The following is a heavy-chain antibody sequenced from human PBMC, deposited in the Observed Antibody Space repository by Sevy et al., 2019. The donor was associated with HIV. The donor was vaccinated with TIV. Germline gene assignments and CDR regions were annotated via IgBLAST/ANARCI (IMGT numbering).Heavy chain of an antibody. CDR2: LYSGGST. CDR1: GFTVSSDY. J-gene: IGHJ2*01. Sequence: GGSLRLSCAASGFTVSSDYMSWVRQAPGKGLEWVSVLYSGGSTYYADSVKGRFTISRDNSKNTLYLQMNSLRAGDTAVYYCAKGGDSGYPYWYFDLWGRGTLVTVSS. V-gene: IGHV3-53*01. CDR3: AKGGDSGYPYWYFDL. D-gene: IGHD3-22*01.